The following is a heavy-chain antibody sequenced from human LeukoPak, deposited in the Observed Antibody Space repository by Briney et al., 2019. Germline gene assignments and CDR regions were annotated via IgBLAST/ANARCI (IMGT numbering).Heavy chain of an antibody. Sequence: PGGSLRLSCAASGFTFSSYAMSWVRQAPGKGLEWVSAISGSGGSTYYADSVKGRFTISRDNSKNTLYLQMNSLRAEDTAVYYCARDLDWYYYDSSGYPGGLDYWGQGTLVTVSS. CDR1: GFTFSSYA. D-gene: IGHD3-22*01. V-gene: IGHV3-23*01. J-gene: IGHJ4*02. CDR3: ARDLDWYYYDSSGYPGGLDY. CDR2: ISGSGGST.